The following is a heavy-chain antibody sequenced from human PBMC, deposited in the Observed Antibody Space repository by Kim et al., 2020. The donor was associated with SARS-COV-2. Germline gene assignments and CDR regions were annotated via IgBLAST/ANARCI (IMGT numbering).Heavy chain of an antibody. V-gene: IGHV3-21*01. J-gene: IGHJ4*02. Sequence: GGSLRLSCAASGFTFSSYSMNWVRQAPGKGLEWVSSISSSSSYIYYADSVKGRFTISRDNAKNSLYLQMNSLRAEDTAVYYCAREPYSGYDEMCWGQGTLVTVSS. CDR1: GFTFSSYS. CDR2: ISSSSSYI. CDR3: AREPYSGYDEMC. D-gene: IGHD5-12*01.